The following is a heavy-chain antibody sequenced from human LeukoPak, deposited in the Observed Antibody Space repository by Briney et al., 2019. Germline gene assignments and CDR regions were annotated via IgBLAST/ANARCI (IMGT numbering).Heavy chain of an antibody. D-gene: IGHD3-10*01. CDR3: ARRIREGAFDI. J-gene: IGHJ3*02. CDR2: INPNSGNT. V-gene: IGHV1-8*03. CDR1: GYTFTGYY. Sequence: ASVKVSCKASGYTFTGYYMHWVRQAPGQGLERMGWINPNSGNTGYAQKFQGRVTITRNTSISTAYMELSSLRSEDTAVYYCARRIREGAFDIWGQGTMVTVSS.